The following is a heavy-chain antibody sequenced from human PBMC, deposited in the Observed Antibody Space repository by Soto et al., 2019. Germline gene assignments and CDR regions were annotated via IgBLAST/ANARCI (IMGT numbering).Heavy chain of an antibody. Sequence: ASVKVSCKASGYTFTGYYMHWVRQAPGQGLEWMGWINPNSGGTNYAQKFQGWVTMTRDTSISTAYMELSRLRSDDTAVYYWAREAGDTFGGVINWGQGTLVTVSS. J-gene: IGHJ4*02. CDR1: GYTFTGYY. D-gene: IGHD3-16*02. V-gene: IGHV1-2*04. CDR3: AREAGDTFGGVIN. CDR2: INPNSGGT.